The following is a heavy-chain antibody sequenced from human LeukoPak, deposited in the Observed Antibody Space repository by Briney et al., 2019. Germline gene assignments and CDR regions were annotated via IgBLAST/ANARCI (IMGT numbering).Heavy chain of an antibody. CDR2: INHSGST. V-gene: IGHV4-34*01. J-gene: IGHJ4*02. CDR1: GGSFSGYY. D-gene: IGHD6-6*01. Sequence: SKTLSLTCAVYGGSFSGYYWSWIRQPPGKGLEWIGEINHSGSTNYNPSLKRRVTISVDTSKNQFSLKLSSVTAADTAVYYCARAPSEAARTYYFDYWGQGTLVTVSS. CDR3: ARAPSEAARTYYFDY.